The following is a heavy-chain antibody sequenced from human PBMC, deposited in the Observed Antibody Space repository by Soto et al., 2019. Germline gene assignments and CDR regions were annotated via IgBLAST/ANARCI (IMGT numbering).Heavy chain of an antibody. CDR3: AADWHYGSGSYYAYYYGMDV. D-gene: IGHD3-10*01. CDR1: GFTFTSSA. J-gene: IGHJ6*02. Sequence: QMQLVQSGPEVKKPGTSVKVSCKASGFTFTSSAMQWVRQARGQRLEWIGWIVVNSGNTNYAQKFQERVTITRDMSTTNDFMELRSLRSEDTAVYYSAADWHYGSGSYYAYYYGMDVWGQGTTVTVSS. CDR2: IVVNSGNT. V-gene: IGHV1-58*02.